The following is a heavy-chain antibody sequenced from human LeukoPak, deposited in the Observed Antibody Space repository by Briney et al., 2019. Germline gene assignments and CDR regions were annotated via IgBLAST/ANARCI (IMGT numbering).Heavy chain of an antibody. J-gene: IGHJ4*02. V-gene: IGHV3-53*01. D-gene: IGHD6-13*01. CDR1: GFTVSSNY. CDR2: VYTGGST. CDR3: ARGLAAAGLYFDY. Sequence: GGSLRLSCAASGFTVSSNYMTWVRQAPGKGLEWVSVVYTGGSTYSADSVKGRFTISRDNSKHTLYLQMNSLRAEDTAVYYCARGLAAAGLYFDYWGQGTLVTVSS.